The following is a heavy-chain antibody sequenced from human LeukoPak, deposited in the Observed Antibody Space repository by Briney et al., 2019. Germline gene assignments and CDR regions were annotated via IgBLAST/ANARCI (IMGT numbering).Heavy chain of an antibody. Sequence: GGPLRLSCAASGFTVSSNYMSWVRQAPGKGLEWVSTIYSGGSTYYADSVKGRFTISRDNSKNTLYLQMNSLRAEDTAVYYCARSYYYESSGCYYFDYWGQGTLVTVSS. D-gene: IGHD3-22*01. V-gene: IGHV3-53*01. CDR2: IYSGGST. CDR1: GFTVSSNY. CDR3: ARSYYYESSGCYYFDY. J-gene: IGHJ4*02.